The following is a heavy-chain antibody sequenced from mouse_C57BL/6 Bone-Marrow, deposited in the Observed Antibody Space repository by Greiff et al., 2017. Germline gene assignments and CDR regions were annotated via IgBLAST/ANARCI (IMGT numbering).Heavy chain of an antibody. V-gene: IGHV1-4*01. D-gene: IGHD5-1*01. CDR2: INPRSGCT. CDR1: GYTFTGYT. J-gene: IGHJ1*03. Sequence: QVQLQQSGAELARPGASVKMSCKASGYTFTGYTMHWVKQRPGQGLEWIGDINPRSGCTKYNQKFKGKATLTADKSSSTAYMQLSSLTSEDSAVYYCATLLSVPYWSFDVWGTGTSVTVSS. CDR3: ATLLSVPYWSFDV.